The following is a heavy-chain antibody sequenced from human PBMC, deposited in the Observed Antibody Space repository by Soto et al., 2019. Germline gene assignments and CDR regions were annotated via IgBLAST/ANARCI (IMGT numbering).Heavy chain of an antibody. CDR1: GFTFSDYY. CDR2: ISSNGSTI. J-gene: IGHJ4*02. V-gene: IGHV3-11*04. Sequence: GGSLRLSCAASGFTFSDYYMSWIRQAPGKGLERVSYISSNGSTIYYAESEKGRFTISRDNAKNSQYLQMNSMRAEDTAVYYCVRDPDCSSTSCYPSLDYWGQGTLVTVSS. CDR3: VRDPDCSSTSCYPSLDY. D-gene: IGHD2-2*01.